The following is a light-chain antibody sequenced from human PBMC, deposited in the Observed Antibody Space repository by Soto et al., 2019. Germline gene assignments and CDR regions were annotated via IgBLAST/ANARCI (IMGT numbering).Light chain of an antibody. CDR1: QSISTY. Sequence: DIQMTQSPSSLSASVGDRVTITCRASQSISTYLNWYQQKPGKAPKFLIYAAYRLHSGVPSRFSVSGSGSDFTLTISSLQPEDGVIYYCQHGHCVLGTFGGGTKVVIK. V-gene: IGKV1-39*01. CDR2: AAY. J-gene: IGKJ4*01. CDR3: QHGHCVLGT.